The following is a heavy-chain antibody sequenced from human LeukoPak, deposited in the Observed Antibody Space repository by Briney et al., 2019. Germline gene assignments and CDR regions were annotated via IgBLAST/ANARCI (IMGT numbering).Heavy chain of an antibody. CDR2: ISSSSSYT. D-gene: IGHD1-26*01. Sequence: GGSLGLSCAASGFTFSGSAMHWVRQAPGKGLEWVSYISSSSSYTNYADSVKGRFTISRDNAKNSLYLQMNSLRAEDTAVYYCARLTGSYYFYWGQGTLVTVSS. CDR1: GFTFSGSA. J-gene: IGHJ4*02. V-gene: IGHV3-11*03. CDR3: ARLTGSYYFY.